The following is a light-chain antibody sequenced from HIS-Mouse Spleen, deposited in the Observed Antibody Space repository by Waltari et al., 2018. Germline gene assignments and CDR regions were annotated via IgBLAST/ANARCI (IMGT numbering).Light chain of an antibody. Sequence: QSALTQPASVSGSPGQSLTISCTATRSDVGGYNYVSWYQQHPGKAPKLMIYDVSNRPSGVSNRFSGSKSGNTASLTISGLQAEDEADYYCSSYTSSSFNVVFGGGTKLTVL. CDR2: DVS. CDR1: RSDVGGYNY. V-gene: IGLV2-14*03. CDR3: SSYTSSSFNVV. J-gene: IGLJ2*01.